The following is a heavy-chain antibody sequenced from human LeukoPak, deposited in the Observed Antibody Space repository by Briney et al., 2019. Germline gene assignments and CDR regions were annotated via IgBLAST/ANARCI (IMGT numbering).Heavy chain of an antibody. J-gene: IGHJ6*03. V-gene: IGHV3-30*02. CDR2: IRYDGSNK. D-gene: IGHD3-10*01. Sequence: GGSLRLSCTASGFTFGDYAMSWVRQAPGKGLEWVAFIRYDGSNKYYADSVKGRFTISRDNSKNTLYLQMNSLRAEDTAVYYCAKDGGFGELYYYYMDVWGKGTTVTISS. CDR3: AKDGGFGELYYYYMDV. CDR1: GFTFGDYA.